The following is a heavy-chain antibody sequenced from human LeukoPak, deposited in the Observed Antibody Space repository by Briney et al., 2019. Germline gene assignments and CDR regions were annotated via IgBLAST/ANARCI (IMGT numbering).Heavy chain of an antibody. V-gene: IGHV1-69*06. CDR2: IIPIFGTA. Sequence: SVKVSCKASRGTFSSYAISWVRQAPGQGLEWMGGIIPIFGTANYAQKFQGRVTITADKSTGTAYMELSSLRSEDTAVYYCASGYSYGYDYWGQGTLVTVSS. CDR1: RGTFSSYA. J-gene: IGHJ4*02. CDR3: ASGYSYGYDY. D-gene: IGHD5-18*01.